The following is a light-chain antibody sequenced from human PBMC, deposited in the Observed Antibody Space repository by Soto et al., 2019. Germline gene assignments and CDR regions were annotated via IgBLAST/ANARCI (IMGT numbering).Light chain of an antibody. Sequence: DIQMTQSPSSLSASVGDRVTITCRASQSISSYLNWYQQKPGKAPKLLIYAASSLQSGVPSRFSGIGFGTYFTLTISSLQPEDFATYYCQQSYSTPYTFGQGTRLEIK. CDR2: AAS. CDR3: QQSYSTPYT. CDR1: QSISSY. V-gene: IGKV1-39*01. J-gene: IGKJ2*01.